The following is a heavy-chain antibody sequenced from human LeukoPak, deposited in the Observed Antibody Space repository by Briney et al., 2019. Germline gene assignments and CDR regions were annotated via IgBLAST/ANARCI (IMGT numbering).Heavy chain of an antibody. CDR1: GFTFSSYW. CDR3: ARDSGAGGATSFDY. D-gene: IGHD1-26*01. CDR2: INSDGSST. J-gene: IGHJ4*02. V-gene: IGHV3-74*01. Sequence: GGSLRLSCAASGFTFSSYWMPWVRQAPGKGLVWVSRINSDGSSTSYADSVKGRFTISRDNAKNTLYLQMNSLRAEDTAVYYCARDSGAGGATSFDYWGQGTLVTVSS.